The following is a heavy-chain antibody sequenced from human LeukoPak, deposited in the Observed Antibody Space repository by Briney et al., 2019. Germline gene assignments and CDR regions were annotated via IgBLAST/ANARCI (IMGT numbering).Heavy chain of an antibody. V-gene: IGHV4-39*07. J-gene: IGHJ4*02. Sequence: PSETLSLTCTVSGGSISSSSYYWGWIRQPPGKGLEWIGEIYHSGSTNYNPSLKSRVTISVDKSKNQFSLKLSSVTAADTAVYYCAHSSGYYHDRYFDYWGQGTLVTVSS. CDR2: IYHSGST. CDR1: GGSISSSSYY. D-gene: IGHD3-22*01. CDR3: AHSSGYYHDRYFDY.